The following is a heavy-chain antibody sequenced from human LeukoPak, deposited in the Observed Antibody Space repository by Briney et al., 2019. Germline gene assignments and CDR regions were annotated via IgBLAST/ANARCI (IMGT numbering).Heavy chain of an antibody. CDR1: NGTVGSGGYS. V-gene: IGHV4-30-2*01. CDR2: VYHSGAT. D-gene: IGHD2-21*02. Sequence: SDTLSLTCTVSNGTVGSGGYSWSWIRQPPGKGLEWIGYVYHSGATYYNPSLKSHISIPMDRSKNHFSLRLRSVTAADTAVYFCASSHCGGDCFSSVAFDFWGHGTMVTVSS. J-gene: IGHJ3*01. CDR3: ASSHCGGDCFSSVAFDF.